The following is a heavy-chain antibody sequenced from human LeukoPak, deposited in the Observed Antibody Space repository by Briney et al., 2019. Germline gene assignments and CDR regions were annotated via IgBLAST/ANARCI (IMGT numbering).Heavy chain of an antibody. CDR3: AKGMAAAAGSVYNWFDP. CDR1: GFTFDDYA. Sequence: PGGSLRLSCAASGFTFDDYAMHWVRQAPGKGLEWVSGISWNSGSIGYADSAKGRFTISRDNAKNSLYLQMNSLRAEDTALYYCAKGMAAAAGSVYNWFDPWGQGTLVTVSS. V-gene: IGHV3-9*01. CDR2: ISWNSGSI. J-gene: IGHJ5*02. D-gene: IGHD6-13*01.